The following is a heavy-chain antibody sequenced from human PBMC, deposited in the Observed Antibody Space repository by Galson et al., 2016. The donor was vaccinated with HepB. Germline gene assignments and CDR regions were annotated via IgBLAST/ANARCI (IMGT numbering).Heavy chain of an antibody. J-gene: IGHJ4*02. V-gene: IGHV3-23*01. CDR3: AKSDILAGYSAFDF. CDR2: ISGSGGST. CDR1: GFTFSSTA. Sequence: SLRLSCAASGFTFSSTAMSWVRQAPGKGLEWVSVISGSGGSTYYADSVKGRFTISRDNSKNTLYLQMNSLRAEDTAVYFCAKSDILAGYSAFDFWGQGTLVTVSS. D-gene: IGHD3-9*01.